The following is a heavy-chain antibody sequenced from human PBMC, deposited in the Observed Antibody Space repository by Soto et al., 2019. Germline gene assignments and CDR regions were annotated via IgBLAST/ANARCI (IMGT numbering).Heavy chain of an antibody. CDR2: ITAYSGNT. CDR3: ARDRYTSNGVATYSYYYLDV. D-gene: IGHD5-12*01. CDR1: GYTFTNYG. J-gene: IGHJ6*03. Sequence: QVQLVQSGAEVKKPGASVKVSCKASGYTFTNYGITWVRQAPGQGLEWMGWITAYSGNTSSAQKLQGRVSMTTDTSTSTAYMELRSLISDDTAVYYCARDRYTSNGVATYSYYYLDVWGKGTAVTVSS. V-gene: IGHV1-18*01.